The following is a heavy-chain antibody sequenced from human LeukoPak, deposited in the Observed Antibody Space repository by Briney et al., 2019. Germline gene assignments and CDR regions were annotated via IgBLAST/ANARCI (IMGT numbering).Heavy chain of an antibody. CDR3: ARLVWFGELIRVDYFDY. Sequence: SETLSLTCTVSGGSISSYYWGWIRQPPGKGLEWIGSIYYSGSTYYNPSLKSRVTISVDTSKNQFSLKLSSVTAADTAVYYCARLVWFGELIRVDYFDYWGQGTLVTVSS. D-gene: IGHD3-10*01. CDR2: IYYSGST. V-gene: IGHV4-39*01. CDR1: GGSISSYY. J-gene: IGHJ4*02.